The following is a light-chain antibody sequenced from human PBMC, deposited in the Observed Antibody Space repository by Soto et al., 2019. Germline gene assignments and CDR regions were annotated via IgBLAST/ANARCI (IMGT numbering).Light chain of an antibody. CDR1: QGISSY. CDR2: AAS. CDR3: QQYYSYPRT. Sequence: AIRMTQSPSSFSASTGDRVTITCRASQGISSYLAWYQQKPGKAPKLLIYAASTLQSGVPSRFSGSGSGTDFTLTISCLQSEDFATDYGQQYYSYPRTFGQGTKVEIK. J-gene: IGKJ1*01. V-gene: IGKV1-8*01.